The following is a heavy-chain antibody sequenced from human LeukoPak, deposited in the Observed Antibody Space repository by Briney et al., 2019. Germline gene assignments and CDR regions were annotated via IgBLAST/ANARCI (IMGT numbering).Heavy chain of an antibody. CDR1: GYTFTSYG. CDR3: ARTVGYGDYFDY. CDR2: IIPIFGTA. V-gene: IGHV1-69*13. D-gene: IGHD4-17*01. J-gene: IGHJ4*02. Sequence: AASVKVSCKASGYTFTSYGISWVRQAPGQGLEWMGGIIPIFGTANYAQKFQGRVTITADESTSTAYMELSSLRSEDTAVYYCARTVGYGDYFDYWGQGTLVTVSS.